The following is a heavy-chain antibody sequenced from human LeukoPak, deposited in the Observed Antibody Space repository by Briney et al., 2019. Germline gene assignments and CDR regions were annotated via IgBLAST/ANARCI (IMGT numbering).Heavy chain of an antibody. CDR2: TYYSGST. CDR3: ARVLEDYDFWSGYVDY. D-gene: IGHD3-3*01. Sequence: SETLSLTCTVSGGSISSHYWSWIRQPPGKGLEWIGLTYYSGSTNFNPSLKGRVTISLDTSKNQFSLKLRSVTAADTAVYYCARVLEDYDFWSGYVDYWGQGTLVTVSS. J-gene: IGHJ4*02. CDR1: GGSISSHY. V-gene: IGHV4-59*11.